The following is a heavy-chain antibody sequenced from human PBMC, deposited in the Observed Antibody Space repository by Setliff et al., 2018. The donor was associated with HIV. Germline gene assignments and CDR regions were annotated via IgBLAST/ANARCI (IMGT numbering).Heavy chain of an antibody. V-gene: IGHV1-18*01. D-gene: IGHD1-26*01. CDR3: ARARLQGIVTAVGPRDNCLDP. Sequence: VKVSCQASGYSFINYGISWVRQAPGQGPEWMGWISPYTGNTDYAPRLLGRVTMTTDTSTSTAYLELRSLTSDDTAVYYCARARLQGIVTAVGPRDNCLDPWGQGTRVTVSS. CDR2: ISPYTGNT. CDR1: GYSFINYG. J-gene: IGHJ5*02.